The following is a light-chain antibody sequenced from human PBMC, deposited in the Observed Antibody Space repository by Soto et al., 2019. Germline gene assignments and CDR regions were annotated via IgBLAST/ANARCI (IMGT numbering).Light chain of an antibody. V-gene: IGKV1-39*01. CDR3: QQSYSTPYT. CDR1: QSMSNY. CDR2: AAS. Sequence: DIQMTQSPSSLSASVGDRVTITCRASQSMSNYLNWYQHKPGQAPKVLIYAASTLQSGVPSRFSGRGSGTDFTLTISSLQPEDFATYHCQQSYSTPYTFGQGTKLEIK. J-gene: IGKJ2*01.